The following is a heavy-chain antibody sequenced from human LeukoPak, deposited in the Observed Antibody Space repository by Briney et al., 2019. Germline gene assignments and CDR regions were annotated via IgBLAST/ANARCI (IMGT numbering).Heavy chain of an antibody. D-gene: IGHD6-6*01. CDR3: ARGGEQLVPSSWFDP. J-gene: IGHJ5*02. V-gene: IGHV1-2*02. CDR2: INPNSGGT. CDR1: GYTFTGYY. Sequence: ASVKVSCKASGYTFTGYYRHWVRQAPGQGLEWMGWINPNSGGTNYAQKFQGRVTMTRDTSISTAYMELSRLRSDDTAVYYCARGGEQLVPSSWFDPWGQGTLVTVSS.